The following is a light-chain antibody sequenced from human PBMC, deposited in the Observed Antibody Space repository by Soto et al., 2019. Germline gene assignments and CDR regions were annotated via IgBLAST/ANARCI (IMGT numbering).Light chain of an antibody. CDR1: QSISTY. Sequence: DIQMTQSPSSLSASVGDRVSITCRASQSISTYVNWYQQKPGTAPNLLIYRASTLESGVPSRFSGSGSGTDFTLTISSLHPSVFSSYYCQQSFSTPITFGQGTRLEIK. V-gene: IGKV1-39*01. J-gene: IGKJ5*01. CDR2: RAS. CDR3: QQSFSTPIT.